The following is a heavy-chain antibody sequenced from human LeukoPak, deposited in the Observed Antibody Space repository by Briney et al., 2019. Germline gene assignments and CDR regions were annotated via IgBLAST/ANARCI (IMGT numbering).Heavy chain of an antibody. Sequence: SETLSPTCALSGGSLCGYYCSWVRQPPGKGLEWIGQINHSGSTNYNPSLKSRVTISVDTSKNQFSLKLSSVTAADTAVYYCARAGNYGGNSDWGQGTLVTVSS. V-gene: IGHV4-34*01. CDR2: INHSGST. J-gene: IGHJ4*02. CDR3: ARAGNYGGNSD. D-gene: IGHD4-23*01. CDR1: GGSLCGYY.